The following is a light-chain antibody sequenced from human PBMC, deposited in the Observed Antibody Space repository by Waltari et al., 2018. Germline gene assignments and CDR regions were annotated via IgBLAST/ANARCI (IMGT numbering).Light chain of an antibody. CDR1: QGINTY. V-gene: IGKV1-16*01. J-gene: IGKJ1*01. Sequence: DIQMTQSPSSLSASVGDTVTITCRASQGINTYLAWYQHKPGKAPKPLIYYTSNLESGVPSRFSGSGSGTDFTLTISSLQPEDFATYYCQQHDTYPPWTFGQGTKMEIK. CDR3: QQHDTYPPWT. CDR2: YTS.